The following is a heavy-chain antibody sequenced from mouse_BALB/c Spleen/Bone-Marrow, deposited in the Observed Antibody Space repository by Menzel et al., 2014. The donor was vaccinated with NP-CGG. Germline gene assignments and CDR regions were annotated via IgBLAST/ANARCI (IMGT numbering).Heavy chain of an antibody. CDR3: AREDGWHFDV. J-gene: IGHJ1*01. D-gene: IGHD2-3*01. CDR1: GYSFTDYN. CDR2: IGPYNGGT. Sequence: QLQQSGPELVKPGASAKVSSKASGYSFTDYNMYWVKQSHGKSLERIGYIGPYNGGTTYNQKFKGKATLPADKSSSTAFMRLNGLTFEDSAVYYCAREDGWHFDVWDAGTTVTISS. V-gene: IGHV1S135*01.